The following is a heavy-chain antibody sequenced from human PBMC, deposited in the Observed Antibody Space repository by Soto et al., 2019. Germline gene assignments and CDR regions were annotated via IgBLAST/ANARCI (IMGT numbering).Heavy chain of an antibody. CDR1: SYP. J-gene: IGHJ4*02. D-gene: IGHD3-3*01. Sequence: SYPLNWVKKTRGQGLEWMGGIVPNVGTVNYAQKFRGKVTITADKSTGTAYMELSSLRSEDTALYYCARRDTSGFLRYFDNWGQGIQVSVLL. V-gene: IGHV1-69*06. CDR3: ARRDTSGFLRYFDN. CDR2: IVPNVGTV.